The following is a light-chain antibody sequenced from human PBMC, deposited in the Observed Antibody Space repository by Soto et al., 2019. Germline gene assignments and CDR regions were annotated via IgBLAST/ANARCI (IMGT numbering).Light chain of an antibody. CDR2: GNS. J-gene: IGLJ2*01. CDR1: TSNIGAGYG. CDR3: QSYDSSLPYVV. V-gene: IGLV1-40*01. Sequence: QSVLTQPPSVSGAPGQRVTISCTGSTSNIGAGYGVHWYQHLPGTAPKLLMYGNSIRPSGVPDRFSGSKSGTSASLAITGLQADDEADSYCQSYDSSLPYVVFGGGTKLTVL.